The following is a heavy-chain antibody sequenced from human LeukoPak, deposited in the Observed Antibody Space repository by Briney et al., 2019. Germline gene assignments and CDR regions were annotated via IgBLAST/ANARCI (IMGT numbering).Heavy chain of an antibody. Sequence: PGGSLRLSCAASGFTFSSYAMSWVRQAPGKGLEWVAVISYDGSNKYYADSVKGRFTISRDNSKNTLYLQMNSLRAEDTAVYYCARDLFVDTAMVPKHWGQGTLVTVSS. CDR3: ARDLFVDTAMVPKH. CDR2: ISYDGSNK. V-gene: IGHV3-30*04. D-gene: IGHD5-18*01. J-gene: IGHJ4*02. CDR1: GFTFSSYA.